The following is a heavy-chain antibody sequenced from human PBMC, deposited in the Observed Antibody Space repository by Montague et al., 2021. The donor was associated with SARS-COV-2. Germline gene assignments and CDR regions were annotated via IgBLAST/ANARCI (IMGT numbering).Heavy chain of an antibody. J-gene: IGHJ4*02. CDR3: ARGFLNGDYGGRLVD. CDR2: ISYDGSNK. CDR1: GFTFSTYA. V-gene: IGHV3-30*14. Sequence: SLRLSCAASGFTFSTYAMHWVRQAPGKGLEWVAAISYDGSNKYFADSAKGRFTVSRDNSKNTLYLQMNSLRAEDTAVFYCARGFLNGDYGGRLVDWGQGTLVTVSS. D-gene: IGHD4-17*01.